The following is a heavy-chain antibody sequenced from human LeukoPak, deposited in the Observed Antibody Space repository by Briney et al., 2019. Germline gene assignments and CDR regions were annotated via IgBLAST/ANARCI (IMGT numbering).Heavy chain of an antibody. D-gene: IGHD3-10*01. J-gene: IGHJ6*02. V-gene: IGHV3-64D*06. CDR2: ISSNGGST. Sequence: PGGSLRFSCSASGFTFSSYAMHWVRQAPGKGLEYVSAISSNGGSTYYADSVKGRFTISRDNSKNTLYLQMSSLRAEDTAVYYCVTPVLLWFGELASRDVWGQGTTVTVSS. CDR1: GFTFSSYA. CDR3: VTPVLLWFGELASRDV.